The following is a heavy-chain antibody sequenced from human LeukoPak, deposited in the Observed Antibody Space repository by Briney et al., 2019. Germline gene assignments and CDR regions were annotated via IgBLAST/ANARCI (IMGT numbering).Heavy chain of an antibody. CDR3: ARVSSSSWYAAIDY. J-gene: IGHJ4*02. Sequence: ASVQVSCKASGYTFTTYGISWVRQAPGQGLEWMGWISTYSGATNYVQNLQGRVTMTTDTSTTTAYMELRSLRADDTAVYYCARVSSSSWYAAIDYWGQGTLVTVSS. D-gene: IGHD6-13*01. V-gene: IGHV1-18*01. CDR1: GYTFTTYG. CDR2: ISTYSGAT.